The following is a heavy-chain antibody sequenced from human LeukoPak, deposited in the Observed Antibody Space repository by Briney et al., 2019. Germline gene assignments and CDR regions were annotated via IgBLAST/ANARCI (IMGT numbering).Heavy chain of an antibody. CDR3: ARVDSGNYYYYGMDV. Sequence: SETLSLTCTVSGGSINSSSYYWGWIRQSPGKGLEWIGYIYYSGSTKYNPSLKSRVTISVDTSKNQFSLKLSSVTAADTAVYYCARVDSGNYYYYGMDVWGQGTTVTVFS. CDR2: IYYSGST. V-gene: IGHV4-61*05. D-gene: IGHD6-19*01. J-gene: IGHJ6*02. CDR1: GGSINSSSYY.